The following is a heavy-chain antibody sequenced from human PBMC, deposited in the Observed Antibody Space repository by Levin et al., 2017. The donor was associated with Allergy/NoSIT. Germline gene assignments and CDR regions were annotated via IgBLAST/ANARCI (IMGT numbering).Heavy chain of an antibody. CDR3: ARDLLELPGMDV. CDR2: INPNSGGT. V-gene: IGHV1-2*02. Sequence: GESLKISCKASGYTFTGYYMHWVRQAPGQGLEWMGWINPNSGGTNYAQKFQGRVTMTRDTSISTAYMELSRLRSDDTAVYYCARDLLELPGMDVWGQGTTVTVSS. CDR1: GYTFTGYY. D-gene: IGHD1-7*01. J-gene: IGHJ6*02.